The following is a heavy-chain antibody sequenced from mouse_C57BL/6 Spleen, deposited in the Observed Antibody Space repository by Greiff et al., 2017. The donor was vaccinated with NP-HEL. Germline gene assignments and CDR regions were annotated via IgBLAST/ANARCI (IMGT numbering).Heavy chain of an antibody. CDR3: ARNSNGFAY. CDR1: GFSLTSYG. CDR2: IWSGGST. V-gene: IGHV2-2*01. Sequence: QVQLKQSGPGLVQPSQSLSITCTVSGFSLTSYGVHWVRQSPGKGLEWLGVIWSGGSTAYNAAFISRLSISKDNSKSQVFFKMNSLQADDTAIYYCARNSNGFAYWGQGTLVTVSA. J-gene: IGHJ3*01.